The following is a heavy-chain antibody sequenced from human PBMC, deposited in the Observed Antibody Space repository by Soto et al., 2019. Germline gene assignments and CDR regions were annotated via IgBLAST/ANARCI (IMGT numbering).Heavy chain of an antibody. J-gene: IGHJ3*02. CDR1: GFTFTSYA. Sequence: ASVKVSCKASGFTFTSYAISWVRQAPGQGLERMGWISAYNGNTNYAQKLQGRVTMTTDTSTSTAYMELRSLRSDVMAVYYCATVAPGYSSGWYIVGEAFDIWGQGTMVTVSS. V-gene: IGHV1-18*03. D-gene: IGHD6-19*01. CDR3: ATVAPGYSSGWYIVGEAFDI. CDR2: ISAYNGNT.